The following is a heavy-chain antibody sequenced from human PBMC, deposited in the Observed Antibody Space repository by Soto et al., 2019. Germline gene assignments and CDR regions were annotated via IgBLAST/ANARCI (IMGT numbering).Heavy chain of an antibody. CDR2: IIPIFGTA. D-gene: IGHD3-22*01. CDR1: GGTFSSYA. Sequence: SVKVSCKASGGTFSSYAISWVRQAPGQGLEWMGGIIPIFGTANYAQKFQGRVTITADESTSTAYMELSSLRSEDTAVYYCARDRQHYYDSSGYYFDYWGQGTLVTVPQ. V-gene: IGHV1-69*13. CDR3: ARDRQHYYDSSGYYFDY. J-gene: IGHJ4*02.